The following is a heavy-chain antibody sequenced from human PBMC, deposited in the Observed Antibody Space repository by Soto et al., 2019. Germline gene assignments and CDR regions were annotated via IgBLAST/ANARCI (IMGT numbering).Heavy chain of an antibody. CDR1: GFTFSNAW. J-gene: IGHJ4*02. CDR2: IKSKTDGGTT. D-gene: IGHD2-15*01. Sequence: GGSLRLSCAASGFTFSNAWMSWVRQAPGKGLEWVGRIKSKTDGGTTDYAAPVKGRFTISRDDSKNTLYLQMNSLKTEDTAVYYCTPGAVVAARELDYWGQGTLVTVSS. V-gene: IGHV3-15*01. CDR3: TPGAVVAARELDY.